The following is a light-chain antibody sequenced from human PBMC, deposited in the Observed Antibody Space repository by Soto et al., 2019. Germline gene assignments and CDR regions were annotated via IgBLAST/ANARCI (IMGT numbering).Light chain of an antibody. CDR2: AAS. V-gene: IGKV1-39*01. CDR1: QDISNY. J-gene: IGKJ1*01. CDR3: QQSYSTLTT. Sequence: DIQITQSPSSLSASVGDRVTITCQASQDISNYLNWYQQKPGKAPKLLIYAASSLQSGVPSRFSGSGSGTDFTLTISSLQPEDFATYYCQQSYSTLTTFGQGTKVDI.